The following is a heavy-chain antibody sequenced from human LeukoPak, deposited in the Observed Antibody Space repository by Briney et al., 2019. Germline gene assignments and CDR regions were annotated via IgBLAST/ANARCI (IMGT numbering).Heavy chain of an antibody. Sequence: ASVKVSCQASGYTFTGYYMHWVRQAPGQGLEWMGWINPNSGGTNYAQKFQGRVTMTRDTSISTAYMELSRLSSDDTAVYYCASLYGSGSYPVDYWGQGTLVTVSS. CDR1: GYTFTGYY. CDR2: INPNSGGT. CDR3: ASLYGSGSYPVDY. D-gene: IGHD3-10*01. J-gene: IGHJ4*02. V-gene: IGHV1-2*02.